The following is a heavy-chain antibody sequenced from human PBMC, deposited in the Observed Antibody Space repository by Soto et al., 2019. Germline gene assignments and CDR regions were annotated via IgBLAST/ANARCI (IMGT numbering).Heavy chain of an antibody. D-gene: IGHD1-26*01. CDR3: ARVLGAPLYYFDY. CDR1: GYSISIGNY. V-gene: IGHV4-38-2*02. Sequence: SETLSLTCPVSGYSISIGNYWGWIRQPPGKRLEWIGSIYQSGSTYYNPSLRSRATISVDTSKNQFSLKLSSVTAADTAVHYCARVLGAPLYYFDYWGQGILVTVSS. CDR2: IYQSGST. J-gene: IGHJ4*02.